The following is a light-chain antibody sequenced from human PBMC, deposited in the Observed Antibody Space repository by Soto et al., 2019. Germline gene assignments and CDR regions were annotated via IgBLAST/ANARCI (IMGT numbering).Light chain of an antibody. CDR3: HQGHNWPLT. J-gene: IGKJ2*01. V-gene: IGKV3-15*01. Sequence: EIVMTQSPATLSLSPGERAALSCRASQSINSELAWYQQKPGQPPRLLIYGASTRATGFPARVTGSESGSEFTLTISGLQSEDFAVYYCHQGHNWPLTFGQGTRLEI. CDR1: QSINSE. CDR2: GAS.